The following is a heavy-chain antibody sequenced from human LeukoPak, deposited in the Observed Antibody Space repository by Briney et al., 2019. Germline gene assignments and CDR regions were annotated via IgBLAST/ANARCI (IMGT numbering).Heavy chain of an antibody. D-gene: IGHD6-13*01. CDR1: GYTLTELS. CDR2: FDPEDGET. J-gene: IGHJ4*02. V-gene: IGHV1-24*01. Sequence: ASVKVSCKVSGYTLTELSMHWVRQAPGKGLEWMGGFDPEDGETIYAQKFQGRVTMTEDTSTDTAYMELSSLRSEDTAVYYCATVKDSSSWLAIGYWGQGTLVTVSS. CDR3: ATVKDSSSWLAIGY.